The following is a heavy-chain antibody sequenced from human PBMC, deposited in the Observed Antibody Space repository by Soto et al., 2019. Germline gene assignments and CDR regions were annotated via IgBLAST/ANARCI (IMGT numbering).Heavy chain of an antibody. Sequence: QVQLQESGPGLVKPSETLSLTCTVSGGSISSYYWSWIRQPPGKGLELIGYIYYSGSTNYNPSLXSXAXRXXDTSKNQSSLRLSSVTAADTAAYFCARLGAPEIDPWGQGTLVTVSS. CDR1: GGSISSYY. CDR2: IYYSGST. V-gene: IGHV4-59*08. CDR3: ARLGAPEIDP. D-gene: IGHD3-16*01. J-gene: IGHJ5*02.